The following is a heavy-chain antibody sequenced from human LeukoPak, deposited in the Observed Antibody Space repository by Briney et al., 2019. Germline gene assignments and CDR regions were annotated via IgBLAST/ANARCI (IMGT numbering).Heavy chain of an antibody. Sequence: SETLSLTCTVSGGSISSSSYYWGWIRQPPGKGLEWIGSIYYSGSTYYNPSLKSRVTISVDTSKNQFSLKLSSVTAADTAVYYCASYYDYVWGSYPRPRDPFDPWGQGTLVTVSS. D-gene: IGHD3-16*02. CDR1: GGSISSSSYY. CDR3: ASYYDYVWGSYPRPRDPFDP. V-gene: IGHV4-39*01. J-gene: IGHJ5*02. CDR2: IYYSGST.